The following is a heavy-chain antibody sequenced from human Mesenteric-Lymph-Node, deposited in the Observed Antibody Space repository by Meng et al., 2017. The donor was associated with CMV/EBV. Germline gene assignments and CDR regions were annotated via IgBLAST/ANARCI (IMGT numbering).Heavy chain of an antibody. CDR2: INHSGNT. CDR3: ARDRVIWGSYYGYYFDY. Sequence: SETLSLTCAVYSGSFSGYYWSWIRQAPGKGLEWIGEINHSGNTNYNPSLKSRVTISVDTSKNQFSLKVRSVTAADTAVYHCARDRVIWGSYYGYYFDYWGQGTLVTVSS. J-gene: IGHJ4*02. V-gene: IGHV4-34*01. D-gene: IGHD1-26*01. CDR1: SGSFSGYY.